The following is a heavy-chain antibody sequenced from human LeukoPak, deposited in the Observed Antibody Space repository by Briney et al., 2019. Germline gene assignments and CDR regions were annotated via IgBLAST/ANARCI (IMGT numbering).Heavy chain of an antibody. CDR2: IIPILGIA. CDR1: GGTFSSYA. Sequence: VASVKVSCKASGGTFSSYAISWVRQAPGQGLEWMGRIIPILGIANYAQKFQGRVTITADKSTSAAYMELSSLRSEDTAVYYCARVLGAAGTDYWGQGTLVTVSS. D-gene: IGHD6-13*01. J-gene: IGHJ4*02. CDR3: ARVLGAAGTDY. V-gene: IGHV1-69*04.